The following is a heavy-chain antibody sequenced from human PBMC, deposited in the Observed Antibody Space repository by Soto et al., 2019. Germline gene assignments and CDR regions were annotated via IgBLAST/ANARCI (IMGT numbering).Heavy chain of an antibody. Sequence: QVQLVQSGAEVKKPGSSVKVSCKASGGTFSSYAISWVRQAPGQGLEWMGGIIPIFGTANYAQKFQGRVTITADESPSTAYMELSSRRSEDTAVYYCVLAVAANYYYYGMDVWGQGTTVTVSS. CDR1: GGTFSSYA. J-gene: IGHJ6*02. D-gene: IGHD6-19*01. V-gene: IGHV1-69*12. CDR3: VLAVAANYYYYGMDV. CDR2: IIPIFGTA.